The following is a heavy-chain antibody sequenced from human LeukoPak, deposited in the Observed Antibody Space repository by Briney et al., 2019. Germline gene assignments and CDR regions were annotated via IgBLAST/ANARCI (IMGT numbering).Heavy chain of an antibody. J-gene: IGHJ6*03. Sequence: SETLSLTCAVYGGSFSGYYWSWIRQPPGKGLEWIGEINHSGSTNYNPSLKSRVTISVDTSKNQFSLKLSSVTAADTAVYYCARLQLGYSYGYGYYYYYMDVWGKGTTVTVSS. D-gene: IGHD5-18*01. CDR1: GGSFSGYY. CDR3: ARLQLGYSYGYGYYYYYMDV. CDR2: INHSGST. V-gene: IGHV4-34*01.